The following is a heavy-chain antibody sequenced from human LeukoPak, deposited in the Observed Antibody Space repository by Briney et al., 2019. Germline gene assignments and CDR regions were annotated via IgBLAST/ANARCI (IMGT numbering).Heavy chain of an antibody. CDR3: TKEIYYDSSGNYFDY. J-gene: IGHJ4*02. CDR2: ISGSGGST. D-gene: IGHD3-22*01. CDR1: GFTFRSYA. Sequence: GGSLRLSCAASGFTFRSYAMTWVRQAPGKGLEWVSGISGSGGSTYYADSVKGRFTISRDNSKNTLYLQMNSLRAEDTAVYYCTKEIYYDSSGNYFDYWGQGTLVTVSS. V-gene: IGHV3-23*01.